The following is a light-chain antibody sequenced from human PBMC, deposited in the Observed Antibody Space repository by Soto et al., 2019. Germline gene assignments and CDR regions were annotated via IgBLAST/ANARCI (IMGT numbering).Light chain of an antibody. CDR2: DKS. Sequence: MTQSPDTLSASPGESVSLSCRASQSVNHNLAWYQQKPGQAPRLLIYDKSSRAPGVPSRFSGSGSGTEFTLTISSLQPDDFATYYCQHYNSYSEAFGQGTKVDIK. V-gene: IGKV3-15*01. CDR1: QSVNHN. J-gene: IGKJ1*01. CDR3: QHYNSYSEA.